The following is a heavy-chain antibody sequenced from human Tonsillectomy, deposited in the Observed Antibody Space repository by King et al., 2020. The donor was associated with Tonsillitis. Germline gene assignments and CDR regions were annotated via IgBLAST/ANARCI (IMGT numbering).Heavy chain of an antibody. V-gene: IGHV5-10-1*03. CDR2: IDPSDSYT. CDR1: GYSFTSYW. Sequence: QLVQSGAEVKKPGESLRISCKGSGYSFTSYWISCVRQMPGKGLEWMGRIDPSDSYTNYSPSFQGHVTISADKSISTAYLQWCSLKASDTAMYYCARTVDTTMAGPDWGQGTLVTVSS. CDR3: ARTVDTTMAGPD. D-gene: IGHD5-18*01. J-gene: IGHJ4*02.